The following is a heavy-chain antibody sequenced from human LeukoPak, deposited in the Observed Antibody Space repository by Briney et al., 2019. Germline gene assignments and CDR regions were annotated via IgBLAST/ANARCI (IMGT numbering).Heavy chain of an antibody. CDR1: GFTFGGYG. V-gene: IGHV3-33*01. CDR3: TRYNNDHFDY. J-gene: IGHJ4*02. CDR2: IAYDGSRS. Sequence: GGSLRLSCAGSGFTFGGYGMHWFRQTPGKGLEWVAVIAYDGSRSFYADSVKGRFSISRDNSKNTMSVQMDDLRAEDTAVYYCTRYNNDHFDYWGQGTLVTVSS. D-gene: IGHD1-14*01.